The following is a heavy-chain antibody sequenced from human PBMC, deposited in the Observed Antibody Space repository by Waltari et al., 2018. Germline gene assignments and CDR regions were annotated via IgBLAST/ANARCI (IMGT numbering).Heavy chain of an antibody. V-gene: IGHV1-69*01. CDR3: AGGSVLLWFGQYYFDY. D-gene: IGHD3-10*01. J-gene: IGHJ4*02. CDR2: IIPNSDTA. Sequence: QVQLVQSGAEVKKPGSSVKVSCKASGGTFSSYAISWVRQAPGQGLEWMGGIIPNSDTAYEEQKIQGRVTITADESTSTAYMELSSLGSEDTAVYYCAGGSVLLWFGQYYFDYWGQGTLVTVSS. CDR1: GGTFSSYA.